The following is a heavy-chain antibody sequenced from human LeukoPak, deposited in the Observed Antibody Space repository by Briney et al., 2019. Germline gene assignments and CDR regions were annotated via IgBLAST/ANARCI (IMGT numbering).Heavy chain of an antibody. J-gene: IGHJ6*03. Sequence: ASVKVSCKASGYTFTSYGISWVRQAPGQGLEWMGWIRAYNGNTNYAQKLQGRVTMTTDTSTSTAYMELRSLRSDDTAVYYCAREVVVVPAAGGFLEWLSSFYMDVWGKGTTVTVSS. CDR2: IRAYNGNT. CDR3: AREVVVVPAAGGFLEWLSSFYMDV. D-gene: IGHD2-2*01. V-gene: IGHV1-18*01. CDR1: GYTFTSYG.